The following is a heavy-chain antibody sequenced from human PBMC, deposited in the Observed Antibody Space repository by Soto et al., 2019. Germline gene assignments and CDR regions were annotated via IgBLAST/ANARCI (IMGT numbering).Heavy chain of an antibody. D-gene: IGHD6-13*01. CDR1: GFTFGDYA. J-gene: IGHJ6*02. Sequence: GGSLRLSCTASGFTFGDYAMSWVRQAPGKGLEWVGFIRSKAYGGTTEYAASVKGRFTISRDDSKSIAYLQMNSLKTEDTAVYYCTRDRGIAAAGPMGGYYYYGMDVWGQGTTVTVSS. CDR2: IRSKAYGGTT. V-gene: IGHV3-49*04. CDR3: TRDRGIAAAGPMGGYYYYGMDV.